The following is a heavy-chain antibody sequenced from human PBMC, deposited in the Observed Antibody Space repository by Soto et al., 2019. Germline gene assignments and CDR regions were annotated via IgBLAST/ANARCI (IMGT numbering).Heavy chain of an antibody. J-gene: IGHJ5*02. D-gene: IGHD6-13*01. CDR2: INHSGST. Sequence: PSETLSLTSAVYGGSFSGYYWSWIRQPPGKGLEWVGEINHSGSTNYNPSLKSRVTISVDTSKNQFSLKLSSVTAADTAVYYCARAGSSSWYSNWFDPWGQGTLVTVSS. CDR1: GGSFSGYY. CDR3: ARAGSSSWYSNWFDP. V-gene: IGHV4-34*01.